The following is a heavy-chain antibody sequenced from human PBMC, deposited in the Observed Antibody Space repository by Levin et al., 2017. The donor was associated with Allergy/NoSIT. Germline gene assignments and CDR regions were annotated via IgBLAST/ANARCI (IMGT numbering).Heavy chain of an antibody. Sequence: GESLKISCKASGYTFTSYAMHWVRQAPGQRLEWMGWINAGNGNTKYSQKFQGRVTITRDTSASTAYMELSSLRSEDTAVYYCARLVDFWSGHDAFDIWGQGTMVTVSS. CDR2: INAGNGNT. CDR3: ARLVDFWSGHDAFDI. CDR1: GYTFTSYA. V-gene: IGHV1-3*01. D-gene: IGHD3-3*01. J-gene: IGHJ3*02.